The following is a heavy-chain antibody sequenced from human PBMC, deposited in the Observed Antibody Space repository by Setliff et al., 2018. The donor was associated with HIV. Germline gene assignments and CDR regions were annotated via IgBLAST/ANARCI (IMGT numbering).Heavy chain of an antibody. D-gene: IGHD1-1*01. CDR3: ATDTSISWFYH. J-gene: IGHJ5*01. CDR1: GYFINIGHY. CDR2: IYHSGGT. Sequence: SETLSLTCRVSGYFINIGHYRGWLRQSPGKGLEWIGTIYHSGGTYYNPSLKSRVTISVDTSNNQFSLRMNSVTAADTAVYYCATDTSISWFYHWGQGTLVTVSS. V-gene: IGHV4-38-2*02.